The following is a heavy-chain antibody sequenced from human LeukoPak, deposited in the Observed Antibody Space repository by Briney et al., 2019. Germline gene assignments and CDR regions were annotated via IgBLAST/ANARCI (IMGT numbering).Heavy chain of an antibody. J-gene: IGHJ5*02. CDR2: ISAYNGNT. CDR3: ARDPSAVWFDP. CDR1: GYTFSAYY. Sequence: VASVKVSCTASGYTFSAYYIHWVRQAPGQGLEWMGWISAYNGNTNYAQKLQGRVTMTTDTSTSTAYMELRSLRSDDTAVYYCARDPSAVWFDPWGQGTLVTVSS. V-gene: IGHV1-18*04. D-gene: IGHD6-19*01.